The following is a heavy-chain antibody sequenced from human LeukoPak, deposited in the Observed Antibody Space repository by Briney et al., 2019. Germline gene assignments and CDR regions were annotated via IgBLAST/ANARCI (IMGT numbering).Heavy chain of an antibody. Sequence: SVKVSCKASGGTFSSYAISWVRQAPGQGLEWMGGIIPIFGTANYAQKFQGRVTITADESTSTAYMELSSLRSEDTAVYYCARGRYSGYDWPDYWGQGTLVTVSS. CDR3: ARGRYSGYDWPDY. V-gene: IGHV1-69*13. D-gene: IGHD5-12*01. CDR2: IIPIFGTA. CDR1: GGTFSSYA. J-gene: IGHJ4*02.